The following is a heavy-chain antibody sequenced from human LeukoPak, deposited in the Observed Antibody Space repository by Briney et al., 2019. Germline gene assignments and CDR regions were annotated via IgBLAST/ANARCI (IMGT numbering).Heavy chain of an antibody. CDR1: GFTFTRHG. Sequence: GRSLRLSCSASGFTFTRHGMHWVRQAPGKGLEWVAVIWYEGSDKYHTDSVKGRFTISRDNSRNTLYLQMNSLRVEDTVIYYCARDITSHYFDYCGQGALVTVSS. V-gene: IGHV3-33*01. CDR2: IWYEGSDK. J-gene: IGHJ4*02. D-gene: IGHD1-14*01. CDR3: ARDITSHYFDY.